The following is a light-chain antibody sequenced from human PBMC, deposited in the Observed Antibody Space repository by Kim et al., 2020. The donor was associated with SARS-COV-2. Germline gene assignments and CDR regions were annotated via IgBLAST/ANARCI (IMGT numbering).Light chain of an antibody. J-gene: IGLJ3*02. V-gene: IGLV3-25*03. Sequence: PGQAARITCSRDALPNQYAYWFQQKPGQAPVLVIYEDTERPSGIPERFSGSTSGTTVTLTISGVQAEDEADYYCQSSDSSDTFWVFGGGTQLTVL. CDR1: ALPNQY. CDR2: EDT. CDR3: QSSDSSDTFWV.